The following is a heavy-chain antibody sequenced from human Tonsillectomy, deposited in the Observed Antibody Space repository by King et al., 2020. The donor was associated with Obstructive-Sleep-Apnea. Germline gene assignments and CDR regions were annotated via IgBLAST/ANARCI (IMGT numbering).Heavy chain of an antibody. V-gene: IGHV3-72*01. CDR3: TRGWNSGYDWAPKGARDYYYGMDV. Sequence: DVQLVESGGGLVRPGGSLRLSCAASGFTFSDHTIDWVRQAPGKGLEWVGRTRNRGNSYTTEYAASVKGRFTISRDDSKNSLYLQMKSLKTEDTAVYYCTRGWNSGYDWAPKGARDYYYGMDVWGQGTTVTVSS. D-gene: IGHD5-12*01. CDR1: GFTFSDHT. J-gene: IGHJ6*02. CDR2: TRNRGNSYTT.